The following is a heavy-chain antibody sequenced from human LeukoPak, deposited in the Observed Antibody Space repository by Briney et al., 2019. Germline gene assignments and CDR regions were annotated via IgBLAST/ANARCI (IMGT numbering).Heavy chain of an antibody. CDR1: GFTFSSYS. D-gene: IGHD2-21*02. CDR2: ISSSNSTI. Sequence: GGSLRLSCAASGFTFSSYSMNWVRQAPGKGLEWVSYISSSNSTIYYADSVKGRFTISRDNAKNSLYLQMNSLRAEDTAVYYCARYCGGDCYSGLGVYYGMDVWGQGTTVTVSS. V-gene: IGHV3-48*04. CDR3: ARYCGGDCYSGLGVYYGMDV. J-gene: IGHJ6*02.